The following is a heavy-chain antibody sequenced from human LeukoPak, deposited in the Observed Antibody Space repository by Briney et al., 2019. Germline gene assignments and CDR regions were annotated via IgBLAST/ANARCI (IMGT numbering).Heavy chain of an antibody. J-gene: IGHJ3*01. CDR2: ISSSSSTI. V-gene: IGHV3-48*04. Sequence: GGSLRLSCAASGFTFSSYSMNWVRQAPGKGLEWVSYISSSSSTIYYADSVKGRFTISRDNAKNSLYLQMNSLRAEDTALYYCAKDIGVSPRGAFDVWGQGTMVTVSS. CDR1: GFTFSSYS. CDR3: AKDIGVSPRGAFDV. D-gene: IGHD2-21*01.